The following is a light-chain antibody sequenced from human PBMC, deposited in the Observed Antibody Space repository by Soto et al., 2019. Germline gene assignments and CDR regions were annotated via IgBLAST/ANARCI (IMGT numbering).Light chain of an antibody. CDR2: AAS. CDR1: QSISSY. CDR3: QQSYSTPWT. V-gene: IGKV1-39*01. J-gene: IGKJ1*01. Sequence: DIQMTQSPSSLSASVGDRVTITCRASQSISSYLNWYQQKPGKAPKLLIYAASSLQSGVPSRFSGSGSGTDFTLTIISLQPEDFATYYCQQSYSTPWTFGHGNKVEIK.